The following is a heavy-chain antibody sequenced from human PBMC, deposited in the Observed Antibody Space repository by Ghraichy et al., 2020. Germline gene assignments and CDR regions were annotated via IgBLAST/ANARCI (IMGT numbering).Heavy chain of an antibody. V-gene: IGHV3-74*01. CDR3: ARDLSHSYGFYYYHGMDV. CDR2: VNSDGSTT. D-gene: IGHD5-18*01. Sequence: GGSLRLSGAASGFIFSNYFMYWVRQAPGKGLVWVSRVNSDGSTTTYADSVKGRFTISRDNAKNTLFLQMSSLRAEDTAVYYCARDLSHSYGFYYYHGMDVWGQGTTVTVSS. J-gene: IGHJ6*02. CDR1: GFIFSNYF.